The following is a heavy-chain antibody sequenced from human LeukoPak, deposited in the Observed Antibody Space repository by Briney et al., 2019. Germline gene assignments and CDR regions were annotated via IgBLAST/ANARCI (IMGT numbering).Heavy chain of an antibody. Sequence: ASVKVSCKVSGYTLTELSMHWVRQAPGKGLEWMGGFDPEDGETIYAQKLQGRVTMTTDTSTSTAYMELRSLRSDDTAVYYCARDSRDGYNRLFDYWGQGTLVTVSS. CDR3: ARDSRDGYNRLFDY. V-gene: IGHV1-24*01. D-gene: IGHD5-24*01. CDR1: GYTLTELS. CDR2: FDPEDGET. J-gene: IGHJ4*02.